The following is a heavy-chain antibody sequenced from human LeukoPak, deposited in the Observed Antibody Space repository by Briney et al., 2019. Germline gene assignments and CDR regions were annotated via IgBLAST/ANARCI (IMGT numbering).Heavy chain of an antibody. Sequence: VASVKVSCKASGYTFTSYAMHWVRQAPGQRLEWMGWINAGNGNTKYSQKFQGRVTITRDTSASTAYMELSSLRSEDTAVYYCARDRGSGRDGYNYFDYWGQGTLVTVSS. CDR1: GYTFTSYA. J-gene: IGHJ4*02. V-gene: IGHV1-3*01. CDR2: INAGNGNT. CDR3: ARDRGSGRDGYNYFDY. D-gene: IGHD5-24*01.